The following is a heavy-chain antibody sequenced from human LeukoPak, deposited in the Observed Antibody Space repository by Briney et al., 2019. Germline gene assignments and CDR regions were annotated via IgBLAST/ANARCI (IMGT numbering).Heavy chain of an antibody. CDR2: IKQDGSEK. CDR1: GFTFSDYW. CDR3: ARDGTSIVGSLDY. D-gene: IGHD1-26*01. Sequence: GGSLRLSCAASGFTFSDYWMNWVRQAPGRGLEWVASIKQDGSEKYYVDSVKGRFTISRDNAKNSLYLQMNSLRAEDTAVYYCARDGTSIVGSLDYWGQGTLVTVSS. J-gene: IGHJ4*02. V-gene: IGHV3-7*05.